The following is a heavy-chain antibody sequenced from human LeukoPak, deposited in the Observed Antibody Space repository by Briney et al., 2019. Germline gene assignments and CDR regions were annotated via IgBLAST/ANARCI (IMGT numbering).Heavy chain of an antibody. Sequence: GGSLRLSCAASGFTFSSYGMHWVRQAPGKGLEWVAFIRYDGSNKYYADSVKGRFTISRDNSKNTLHLQMNSLRAEDTAVYYCAKDLADGYRSNWYVGDYWGQGTLVTVSS. D-gene: IGHD6-13*01. V-gene: IGHV3-30*02. CDR2: IRYDGSNK. CDR3: AKDLADGYRSNWYVGDY. J-gene: IGHJ4*02. CDR1: GFTFSSYG.